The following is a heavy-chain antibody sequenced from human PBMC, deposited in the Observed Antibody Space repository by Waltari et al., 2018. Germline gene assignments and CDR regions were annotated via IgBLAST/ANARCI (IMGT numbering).Heavy chain of an antibody. CDR1: GYTFTSYA. J-gene: IGHJ6*03. V-gene: IGHV1-3*01. D-gene: IGHD3-16*01. CDR3: AGDHLLGYYYYYMDV. Sequence: QVQLVQSGAEVKKPGASVKVSCKASGYTFTSYAMHWVRQAPGQRLEWMGWINAGNGNTKYSQKFQGRVTITRDTSASTAYMELSSLRSEDTAVYYCAGDHLLGYYYYYMDVWGKGTTVTVSS. CDR2: INAGNGNT.